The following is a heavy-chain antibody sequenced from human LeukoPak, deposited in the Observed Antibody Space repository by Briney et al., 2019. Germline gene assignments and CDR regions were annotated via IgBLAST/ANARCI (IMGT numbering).Heavy chain of an antibody. CDR2: IYYSGGT. D-gene: IGHD3-3*01. V-gene: IGHV4-59*01. Sequence: SETLSLTCTVSGGSISSYYWSWIWQPPGKGLEWIGYIYYSGGTNYNPSLKSRVTISVDTSKNQFSLKLSSVTAADTAVYYCARRASGYPYYYGMDVWGQGTTVTVSS. CDR1: GGSISSYY. CDR3: ARRASGYPYYYGMDV. J-gene: IGHJ6*02.